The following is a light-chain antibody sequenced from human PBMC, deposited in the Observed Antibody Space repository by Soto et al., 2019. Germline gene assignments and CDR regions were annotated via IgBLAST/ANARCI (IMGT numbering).Light chain of an antibody. J-gene: IGKJ5*01. CDR2: GAS. CDR1: QSVRNSY. Sequence: EIVLTQSPGTLSLSPGERATLSCRASQSVRNSYLAWYQQKPGQAPRLLIYGASTRATGIPARFSGSGSGTEFTLTISSLQSEDFAVYYCQQYNNWPPITFGQGTRLEIK. V-gene: IGKV3-15*01. CDR3: QQYNNWPPIT.